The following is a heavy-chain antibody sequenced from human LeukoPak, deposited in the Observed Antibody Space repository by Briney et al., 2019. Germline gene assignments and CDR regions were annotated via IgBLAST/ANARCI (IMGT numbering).Heavy chain of an antibody. V-gene: IGHV4-34*01. J-gene: IGHJ6*03. CDR2: INHSGST. D-gene: IGHD6-6*01. CDR3: ARQGRPQPHYYYMDV. CDR1: GGSFSGYY. Sequence: SETLSLTCAVYGGSFSGYYWSWIRQPPGKGLEWIGEINHSGSTNYNPSLKSRVTISVDTSKNQFSLKLSSVTAADTAVYYCARQGRPQPHYYYMDVWGKGTTVTVSS.